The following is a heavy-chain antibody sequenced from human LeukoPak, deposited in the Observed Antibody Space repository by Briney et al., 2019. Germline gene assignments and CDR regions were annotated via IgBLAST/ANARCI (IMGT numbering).Heavy chain of an antibody. V-gene: IGHV1-24*01. J-gene: IGHJ6*02. Sequence: GASVKVSCKVSGYTLTELSMHWVRQAPGKGLEWMGGFDPEDGETIYAQKFQGRVTMTEDTSTDTAYMELSSLRSEDTAVYYCARDLPLNYYDSSGYPSPYYGMDVWGQGTTVTVSS. D-gene: IGHD3-22*01. CDR3: ARDLPLNYYDSSGYPSPYYGMDV. CDR1: GYTLTELS. CDR2: FDPEDGET.